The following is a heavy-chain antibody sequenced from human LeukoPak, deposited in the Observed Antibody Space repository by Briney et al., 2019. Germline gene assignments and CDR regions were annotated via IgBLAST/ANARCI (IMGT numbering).Heavy chain of an antibody. J-gene: IGHJ4*02. CDR1: GFTFSSYE. CDR3: ASLGGTTRDYFDY. CDR2: ISSSGSTI. Sequence: GGSLRLFCAASGFTFSSYEMNWVRQAPGKGLEWVSYISSSGSTIYYADSVKGRFTISRDNAKNSLYLQMNSLRAEDTAVYYCASLGGTTRDYFDYWGQGTLVTVSS. D-gene: IGHD4-17*01. V-gene: IGHV3-48*03.